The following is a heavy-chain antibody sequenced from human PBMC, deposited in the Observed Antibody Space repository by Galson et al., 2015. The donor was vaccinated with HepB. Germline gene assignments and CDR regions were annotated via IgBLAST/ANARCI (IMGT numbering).Heavy chain of an antibody. V-gene: IGHV1-18*01. J-gene: IGHJ4*02. Sequence: SVKVSCKASGYTFTSYGISWVRQAPGQGLEWMGWISAYNGNTNYAQKLQGRVTMTTDTSTSTAYMELRGRRSDDTAAYYCARVSQGWLRDYWGQGTLVTVAS. D-gene: IGHD5-24*01. CDR3: ARVSQGWLRDY. CDR2: ISAYNGNT. CDR1: GYTFTSYG.